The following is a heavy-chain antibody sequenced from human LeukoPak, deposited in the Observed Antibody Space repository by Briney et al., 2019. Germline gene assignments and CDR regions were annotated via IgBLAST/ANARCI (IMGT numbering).Heavy chain of an antibody. J-gene: IGHJ4*02. Sequence: ASVKVSCKASRYTFTSYGISWVRQAPGQGLEWMGWISAYNGNTNYAQKLQGRVTMTTDTSTSTAYMELRSLRSDDTAVYYCARVLTTGTTSYFDYWGQGTLVTVSS. V-gene: IGHV1-18*01. CDR1: RYTFTSYG. D-gene: IGHD1-1*01. CDR2: ISAYNGNT. CDR3: ARVLTTGTTSYFDY.